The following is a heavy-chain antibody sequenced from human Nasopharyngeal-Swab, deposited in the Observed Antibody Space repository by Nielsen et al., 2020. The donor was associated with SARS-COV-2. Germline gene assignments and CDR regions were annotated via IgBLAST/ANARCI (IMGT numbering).Heavy chain of an antibody. D-gene: IGHD1-26*01. CDR1: GFTFSDFG. CDR3: ARDRGGGSYFDFDY. V-gene: IGHV3-33*01. J-gene: IGHJ4*02. Sequence: GESLKISCAASGFTFSDFGMHWVRQAPGKGLEWVGVIWHDGSEKYYAGSVKGRFTIPSDNSRDTLYLQMNSLRAEDTALYYCARDRGGGSYFDFDYWGQGILVTVSS. CDR2: IWHDGSEK.